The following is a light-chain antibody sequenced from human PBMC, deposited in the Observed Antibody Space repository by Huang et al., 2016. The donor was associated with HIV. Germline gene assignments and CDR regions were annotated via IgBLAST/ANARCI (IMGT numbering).Light chain of an antibody. Sequence: EIVLTQSPATLSVSPGEGATLSCRANQSIATNLDWYHQRPGQAPRILIYDATTRASGLPGRFSGSGSGTEFTLTVSGLHSEDFAIYYCQQYHNWPYSFGQGTKLEIK. CDR2: DAT. V-gene: IGKV3-15*01. CDR3: QQYHNWPYS. CDR1: QSIATN. J-gene: IGKJ2*03.